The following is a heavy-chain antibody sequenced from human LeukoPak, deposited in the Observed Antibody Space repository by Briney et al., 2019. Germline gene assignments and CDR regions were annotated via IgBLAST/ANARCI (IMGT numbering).Heavy chain of an antibody. CDR1: EFLLTTTGVG. J-gene: IGHJ5*02. D-gene: IGHD1-1*01. V-gene: IGHV2-5*02. CDR2: NYWDVDD. CDR3: ARRVLEASNPFDP. Sequence: SGPTLVRPTQALTLTCTFSEFLLTTTGVGVGWIRQPPVKALECLGINYWDVDDRYSPSLQSRLTITRDPSKNQVVLRMTNMATVDPATYCCARRVLEASNPFDPWGPGMLVTVSS.